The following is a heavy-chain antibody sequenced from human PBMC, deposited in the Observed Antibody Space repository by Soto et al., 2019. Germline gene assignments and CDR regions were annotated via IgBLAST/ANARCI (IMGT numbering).Heavy chain of an antibody. V-gene: IGHV1-18*01. J-gene: IGHJ3*02. CDR1: GYTFSNYA. CDR3: ARDPGYYDNSGYYQLDPFDI. Sequence: QVQLVQSGAELKKPGASVKVSCKASGYTFSNYALSWVRQAPGQGLEWMGWISVYNGNRKYAQKVQGRVTMTTDTSTSTAYMELRSLRSDDTAVYYCARDPGYYDNSGYYQLDPFDIWGQGTMITVSS. CDR2: ISVYNGNR. D-gene: IGHD3-22*01.